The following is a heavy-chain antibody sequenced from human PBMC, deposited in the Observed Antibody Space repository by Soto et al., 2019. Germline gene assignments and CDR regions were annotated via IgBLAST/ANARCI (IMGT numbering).Heavy chain of an antibody. CDR3: ARDTYDYGDYYFDY. CDR2: IYYSGST. CDR1: GGSISSYY. J-gene: IGHJ4*02. D-gene: IGHD4-17*01. V-gene: IGHV4-59*01. Sequence: SETLSLTCTVSGGSISSYYWSWIRQPPGKGLEWIGYIYYSGSTNYNPSLKSRVTISVDTSKNQFSLKLSSVTAADTAVYYCARDTYDYGDYYFDYWGQGTLVTVSS.